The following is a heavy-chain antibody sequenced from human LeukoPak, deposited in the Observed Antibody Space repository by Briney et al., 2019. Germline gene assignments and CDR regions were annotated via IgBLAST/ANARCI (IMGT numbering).Heavy chain of an antibody. CDR2: ISCDGSNK. D-gene: IGHD4-17*01. J-gene: IGHJ4*02. Sequence: GRSLRLSCAASGFTFSSYAMHWVRQAPGKGLEWVAVISCDGSNKYYADSVKGRFTISRDNSKNTLYLQMNSLRAEDTAVYYCARDGSDDYGDSILPLTPYFDYWGQGTLVTVSS. V-gene: IGHV3-30*04. CDR3: ARDGSDDYGDSILPLTPYFDY. CDR1: GFTFSSYA.